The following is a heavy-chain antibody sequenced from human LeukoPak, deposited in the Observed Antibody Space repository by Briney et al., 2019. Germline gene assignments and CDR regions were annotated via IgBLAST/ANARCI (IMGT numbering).Heavy chain of an antibody. V-gene: IGHV4-59*08. D-gene: IGHD5-12*01. J-gene: IGHJ4*02. Sequence: SETLSPTCTVSGGSISSYYWSWIRQPPGKGLEFIGYIYYSGSTNYNPSLKSRVTISVDTSKNQFSLKLSSVTAADTAVYYCARRSRGYSGYYIDYWGQGTLVTVSS. CDR3: ARRSRGYSGYYIDY. CDR2: IYYSGST. CDR1: GGSISSYY.